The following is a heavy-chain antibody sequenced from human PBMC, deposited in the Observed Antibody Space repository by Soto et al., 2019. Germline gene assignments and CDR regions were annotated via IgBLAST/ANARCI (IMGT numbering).Heavy chain of an antibody. V-gene: IGHV3-21*01. D-gene: IGHD6-6*01. Sequence: GGSLRLSCAASGFTFSSYSMNWVRQAPGKGLEWVSSISSSSSYIYYADSVKGRFTISRDKAKNSLYLQMNSLRAEDTAVYYCARGIRLSSSSKNWLDPWGQGTMVTVYS. CDR1: GFTFSSYS. CDR2: ISSSSSYI. CDR3: ARGIRLSSSSKNWLDP. J-gene: IGHJ5*02.